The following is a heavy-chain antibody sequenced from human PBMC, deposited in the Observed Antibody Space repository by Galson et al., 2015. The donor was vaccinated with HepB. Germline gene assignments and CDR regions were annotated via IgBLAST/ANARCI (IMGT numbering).Heavy chain of an antibody. Sequence: SLRLSCAASGFTFSNAWMNWVRQAPGKGLEWVGRIKSKTDGGTTDYAAPVKGRFTISRDDSKNTLYLQMNSLKTEDTAVYYCTTGYSSGWYGEWADYWGQGSLVTVSS. V-gene: IGHV3-15*07. CDR2: IKSKTDGGTT. J-gene: IGHJ4*02. CDR3: TTGYSSGWYGEWADY. CDR1: GFTFSNAW. D-gene: IGHD6-19*01.